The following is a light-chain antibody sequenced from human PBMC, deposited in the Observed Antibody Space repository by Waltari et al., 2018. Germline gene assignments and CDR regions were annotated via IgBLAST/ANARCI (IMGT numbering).Light chain of an antibody. CDR2: VNSDGSN. Sequence: QLVLTQSPSASASLGASVKLTCTLSSGHSSNVVAWPPQRPEKVPRYLMKVNSDGSNSKGDEIPDRFSGSSSGAERYLTISSLQSEDEADYYCQTGGHGTWVFGGGTKLTVL. J-gene: IGLJ3*02. V-gene: IGLV4-69*01. CDR3: QTGGHGTWV. CDR1: SGHSSNV.